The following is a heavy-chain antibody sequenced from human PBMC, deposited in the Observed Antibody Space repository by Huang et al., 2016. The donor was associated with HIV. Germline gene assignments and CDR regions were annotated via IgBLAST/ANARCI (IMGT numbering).Heavy chain of an antibody. D-gene: IGHD3-22*01. V-gene: IGHV1-18*01. J-gene: IGHJ3*02. CDR1: GYTFTSYG. Sequence: QIQLMQSGPELKQPGASVKVSCKASGYTFTSYGITWVRQAPGQVPGGMGVISASSGDTEYAQKFQGRVTLTTDTSTNIAYMELRSLRSDDTAKYYCARDPKYHRIGYYRQRRGIDIWGQGTMVIVSS. CDR2: ISASSGDT. CDR3: ARDPKYHRIGYYRQRRGIDI.